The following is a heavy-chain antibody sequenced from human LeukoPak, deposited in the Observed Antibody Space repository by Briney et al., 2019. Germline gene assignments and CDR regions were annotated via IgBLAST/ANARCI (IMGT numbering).Heavy chain of an antibody. CDR3: ARKVLLLRGVGWFDP. Sequence: SETLSLTCTVSGGSISSGDYYWSWIRQPPGKGLEWIGYIYYSGSTYYNPSLKSRVTISVDTSKNQFSLKLSSVTAADTAVYYCARKVLLLRGVGWFDPWGQGTLVTVSS. V-gene: IGHV4-30-4*02. J-gene: IGHJ5*02. D-gene: IGHD3-22*01. CDR2: IYYSGST. CDR1: GGSISSGDYY.